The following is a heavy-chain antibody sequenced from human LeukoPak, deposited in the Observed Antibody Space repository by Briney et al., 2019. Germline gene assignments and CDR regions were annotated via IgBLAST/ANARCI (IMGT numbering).Heavy chain of an antibody. J-gene: IGHJ4*02. CDR3: ARGDHYERSGDFLDY. Sequence: PGGSLRLSCAASGLTFSVYGMQWVRQAPGKGLEWVAVIWYDGGNKYYSDSVKGRFTISRDNSKNTLYLQMNSLRAEDTAVYFCARGDHYERSGDFLDYWGQGTLVTVSS. CDR2: IWYDGGNK. CDR1: GLTFSVYG. D-gene: IGHD3-22*01. V-gene: IGHV3-33*01.